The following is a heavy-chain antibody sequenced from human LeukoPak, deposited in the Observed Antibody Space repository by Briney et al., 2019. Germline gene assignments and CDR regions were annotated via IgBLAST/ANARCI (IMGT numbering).Heavy chain of an antibody. CDR1: GGSISSYY. CDR3: ARGKTTVSLDY. CDR2: IYYSGST. D-gene: IGHD4-17*01. V-gene: IGHV4-59*01. J-gene: IGHJ4*02. Sequence: SETLSITCTVSGGSISSYYWSWIRQPPGKGLEWIGYIYYSGSTNYNPSLKSRVTISVDTSKNQFSLKLSSVTAADTAVYYCARGKTTVSLDYWGQGTLVTVSS.